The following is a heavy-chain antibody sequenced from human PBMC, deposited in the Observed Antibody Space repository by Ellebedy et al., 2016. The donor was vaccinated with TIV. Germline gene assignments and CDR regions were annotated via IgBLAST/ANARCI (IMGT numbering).Heavy chain of an antibody. CDR2: ISSSSSYT. Sequence: GESLKISXAASGFSFSDYYMSWIRQAPGKGLEWVSYISSSSSYTNYADSVKGRFTISRDNAKNSLYLQMNSLRAEDTAVYYCARGSYYDSSAFHWGQGTLVTVSS. J-gene: IGHJ4*02. D-gene: IGHD3-22*01. V-gene: IGHV3-11*06. CDR3: ARGSYYDSSAFH. CDR1: GFSFSDYY.